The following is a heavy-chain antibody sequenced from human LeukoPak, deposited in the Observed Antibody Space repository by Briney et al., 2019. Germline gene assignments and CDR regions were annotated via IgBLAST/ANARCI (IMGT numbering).Heavy chain of an antibody. D-gene: IGHD3-3*01. Sequence: SGGSLRLSCAASGFTFSSYAMSWVRQAPGKGLEWVSSISSSSSYTYYADSVKGRFTISRDNAKNSLYLQMNSLRAEDTAVYYCARSGRITIFGVVLRKPFDYWGQGTLVTVSS. J-gene: IGHJ4*02. CDR2: ISSSSSYT. CDR1: GFTFSSYA. V-gene: IGHV3-21*01. CDR3: ARSGRITIFGVVLRKPFDY.